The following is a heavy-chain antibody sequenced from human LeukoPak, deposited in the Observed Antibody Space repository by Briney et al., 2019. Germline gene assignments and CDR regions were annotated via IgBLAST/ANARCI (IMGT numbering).Heavy chain of an antibody. CDR3: ARSGIAAASDAFDI. Sequence: PGGSLRLSCVDSGFTFTNAWMSWVRQAPGRGLEWVSSVDGGGGGTYYADSVKGRFTISRDNSKDTLYLQMNGLRAEDTAVYYCARSGIAAASDAFDIWGQGTMVTVSS. J-gene: IGHJ3*02. V-gene: IGHV3-23*01. CDR2: VDGGGGGT. D-gene: IGHD6-13*01. CDR1: GFTFTNAW.